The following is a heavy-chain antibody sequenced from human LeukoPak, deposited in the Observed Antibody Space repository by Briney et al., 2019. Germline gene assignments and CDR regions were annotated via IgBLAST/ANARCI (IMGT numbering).Heavy chain of an antibody. CDR3: ARETIFGVVPPDY. CDR2: IYYSGST. CDR1: GGSISSYY. D-gene: IGHD3-3*01. J-gene: IGHJ4*02. Sequence: SETLSLTCTVSGGSISSYYWSWIRQPPGKGLEWIGYIYYSGSTNYNPSLKSRVTISVDTSKNQFSLKLSSVTAADTAVYYCARETIFGVVPPDYWGQGTLVTVSS. V-gene: IGHV4-59*01.